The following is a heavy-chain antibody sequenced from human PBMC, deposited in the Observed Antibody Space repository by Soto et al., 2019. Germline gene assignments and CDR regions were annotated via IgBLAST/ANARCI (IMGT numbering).Heavy chain of an antibody. D-gene: IGHD2-15*01. J-gene: IGHJ4*02. V-gene: IGHV5-51*01. CDR1: GYNFDTYW. CDR2: IFPGDSNT. Sequence: GESLKISCKGSGYNFDTYWIGWVRHTPGKGLEWMGIIFPGDSNTRYSPSFQGQVTISVDKSISTAYLQWNTLKASDTAIYYCARKPAGHFDYWGQGTQVTAPQ. CDR3: ARKPAGHFDY.